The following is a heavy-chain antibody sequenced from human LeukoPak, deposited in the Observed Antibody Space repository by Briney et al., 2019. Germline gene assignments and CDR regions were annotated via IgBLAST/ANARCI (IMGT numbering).Heavy chain of an antibody. CDR1: GFTVSSYY. CDR2: IYSGGST. D-gene: IGHD1-26*01. CDR3: VFPSGSYPDGFDY. Sequence: AGGSLRLSCAASGFTVSSYYMSWVRQAPGKGLEWVSVIYSGGSTYYADSVKGRFTITRDNSKNTLYLQMNSLRAEDTAVYYCVFPSGSYPDGFDYWGQGTLVTVSS. J-gene: IGHJ4*02. V-gene: IGHV3-53*01.